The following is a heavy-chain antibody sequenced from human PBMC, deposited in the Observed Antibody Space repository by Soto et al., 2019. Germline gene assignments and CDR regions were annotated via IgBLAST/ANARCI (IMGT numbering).Heavy chain of an antibody. V-gene: IGHV3-30*18. CDR1: GFTFSTYG. Sequence: QVQLVESGGGVVQPGRSLRLSCAASGFTFSTYGMHWVRQAPGKGLEWVAVISYDGSYKYYADSVKGRLIISRDNFKRTLYFQMKSLRAEDTAVYYCAKGQHCRSTSCYFYYYGVDVWGKGTTVAVSS. CDR3: AKGQHCRSTSCYFYYYGVDV. J-gene: IGHJ6*04. CDR2: ISYDGSYK. D-gene: IGHD2-2*01.